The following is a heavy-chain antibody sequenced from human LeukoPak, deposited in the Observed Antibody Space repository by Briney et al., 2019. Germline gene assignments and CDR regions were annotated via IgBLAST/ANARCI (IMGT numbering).Heavy chain of an antibody. D-gene: IGHD2-2*01. Sequence: GGSLRLSCAASGFTFSDYYMSWILQAPGKGLEWLSYISSDGTTIQYADSVKGRFTISRDNAKNSLYLQMNSLRAEDRAVYYCARGGPAARDYYYYYMDVWGKGTTVTVSS. CDR2: ISSDGTTI. CDR3: ARGGPAARDYYYYYMDV. J-gene: IGHJ6*03. CDR1: GFTFSDYY. V-gene: IGHV3-11*04.